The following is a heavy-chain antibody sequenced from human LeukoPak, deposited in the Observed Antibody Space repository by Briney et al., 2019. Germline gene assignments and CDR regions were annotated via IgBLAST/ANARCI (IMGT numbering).Heavy chain of an antibody. CDR2: INPNSGGT. CDR1: GYTFTGYY. Sequence: ASVKVSCKASGYTFTGYYMHWVRQAPGQGLEWMGWINPNSGGTNYAQKFQVRVTMTRDTSISTAYMELSRLRSDDTAVYYCARALVVVAATHPYYFDYWGQGTLVTVSS. CDR3: ARALVVVAATHPYYFDY. D-gene: IGHD2-15*01. J-gene: IGHJ4*02. V-gene: IGHV1-2*02.